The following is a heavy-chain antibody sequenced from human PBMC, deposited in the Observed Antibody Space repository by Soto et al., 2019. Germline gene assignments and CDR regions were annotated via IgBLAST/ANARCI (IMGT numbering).Heavy chain of an antibody. CDR3: ALGGVMVRGSQDY. CDR1: GGSISSSSYY. D-gene: IGHD3-10*01. J-gene: IGHJ4*02. CDR2: IYYSGST. V-gene: IGHV4-39*07. Sequence: PSETLSLTCTVSGGSISSSSYYWGWIRQPPGKGLEWIGSIYYSGSTYYNPSLKSRVTISVDTSKNQFSLKPSSVTAADTAAYYCALGGVMVRGSQDYWGQGTLVTVSS.